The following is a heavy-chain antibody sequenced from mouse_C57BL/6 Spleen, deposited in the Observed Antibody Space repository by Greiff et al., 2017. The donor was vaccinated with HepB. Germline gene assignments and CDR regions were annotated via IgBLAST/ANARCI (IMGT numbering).Heavy chain of an antibody. D-gene: IGHD1-1*02. CDR3: ARRGYYSAYAMDD. J-gene: IGHJ4*01. V-gene: IGHV1-18*01. CDR1: GYTFPDYN. Sequence: EVKLMESGPELVKPGASVKIPCKASGYTFPDYNMDWVKQSHGKSLEWIGDINPNNGGTNYNQKFKGKATLAVDKSSSTAYIELRSLTSEDTAVYYCARRGYYSAYAMDDWGQGTSVTVSS. CDR2: INPNNGGT.